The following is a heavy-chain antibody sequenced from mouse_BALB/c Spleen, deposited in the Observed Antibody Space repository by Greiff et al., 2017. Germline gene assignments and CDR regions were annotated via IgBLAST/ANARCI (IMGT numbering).Heavy chain of an antibody. D-gene: IGHD4-1*01. J-gene: IGHJ3*01. V-gene: IGHV1-7*01. CDR3: ARSGTRAY. Sequence: QVQLKQSGAELAKPGASVKMSCKASGYTFTSYWMHWVKQRPGQGLEWIGYINPSTGYTEYNQKFKDKATLTADKSSSTAYMQLSSLTSEDSAVYYCARSGTRAYWGQGTLVTVSA. CDR1: GYTFTSYW. CDR2: INPSTGYT.